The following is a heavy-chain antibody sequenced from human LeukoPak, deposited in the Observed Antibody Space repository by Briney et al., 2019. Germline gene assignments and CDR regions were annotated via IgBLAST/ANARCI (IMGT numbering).Heavy chain of an antibody. J-gene: IGHJ4*02. V-gene: IGHV3-33*06. Sequence: GGSLRLSCAASGFTFNSYGMHWVRQAPGKGLERVALIWYDGSKKDYAGSVKGRFTISRDSSKNTLFLQMNSLRAEDTAVYYCAKDVGLRYFFDYWGQGTLVTVSS. D-gene: IGHD4-17*01. CDR1: GFTFNSYG. CDR3: AKDVGLRYFFDY. CDR2: IWYDGSKK.